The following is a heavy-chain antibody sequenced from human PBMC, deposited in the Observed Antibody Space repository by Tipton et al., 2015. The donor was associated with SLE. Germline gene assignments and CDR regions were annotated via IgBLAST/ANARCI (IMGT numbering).Heavy chain of an antibody. CDR2: ISGSGGRT. V-gene: IGHV3-23*01. Sequence: SLRLSCAASGFTFNNYAMAWVRPAPGKGLEWVSAISGSGGRTYYADSVKGRFSISRDNSKNTLYLQMNSLRAEDTAVYFCAKDGGRQSGDPFDFWGQGTMVAVSS. CDR1: GFTFNNYA. J-gene: IGHJ3*01. D-gene: IGHD3-16*01. CDR3: AKDGGRQSGDPFDF.